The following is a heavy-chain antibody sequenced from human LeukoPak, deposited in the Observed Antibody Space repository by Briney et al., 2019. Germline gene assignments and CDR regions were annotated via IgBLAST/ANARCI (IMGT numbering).Heavy chain of an antibody. J-gene: IGHJ4*02. Sequence: PGGSLRLSCAASGSTFSSYSMNWVRQAPGKGPEWVSSISSSSSYIYYADSVKGRFTISRDNAKNSLYLQMNSLRAEDTAVYYCARAQSGSYYGVYFDYWGQGTLVTVSS. CDR2: ISSSSSYI. V-gene: IGHV3-21*01. D-gene: IGHD1-26*01. CDR1: GSTFSSYS. CDR3: ARAQSGSYYGVYFDY.